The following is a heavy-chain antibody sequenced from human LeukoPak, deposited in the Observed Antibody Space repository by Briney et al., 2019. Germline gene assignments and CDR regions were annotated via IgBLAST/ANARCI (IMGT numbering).Heavy chain of an antibody. CDR3: ARAQGRYFDWAYFDY. CDR2: ISYDGSNK. Sequence: PGRSLRLSCAASGFTFSSYAMHGVRQAPGKGLEWVAVISYDGSNKYYADSVKGRFTISRDNSKNTLYLQMNSLRAEDTAVYYCARAQGRYFDWAYFDYWGQGTLVTVSS. V-gene: IGHV3-30-3*01. J-gene: IGHJ4*02. CDR1: GFTFSSYA. D-gene: IGHD3-9*01.